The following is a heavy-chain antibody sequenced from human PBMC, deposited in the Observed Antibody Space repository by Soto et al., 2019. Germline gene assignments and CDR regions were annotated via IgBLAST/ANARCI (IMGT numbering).Heavy chain of an antibody. Sequence: EASVKVSCKASGGTFSSYAISWVRQAPGQGLEWMGGIIPIFGTANYAQKFQGRVTITADESTGTAYMELSSLRSEDTAVYYCASSPGSSWYSFDYWGQGTLVTVSS. J-gene: IGHJ4*02. CDR2: IIPIFGTA. CDR3: ASSPGSSWYSFDY. D-gene: IGHD6-13*01. CDR1: GGTFSSYA. V-gene: IGHV1-69*13.